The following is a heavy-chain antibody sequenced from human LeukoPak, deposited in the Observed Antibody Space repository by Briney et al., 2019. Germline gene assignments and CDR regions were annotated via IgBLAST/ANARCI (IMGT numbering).Heavy chain of an antibody. CDR2: ISWNSGSI. CDR3: AKEYGPRGARYQLLSGDFDY. J-gene: IGHJ4*02. Sequence: PGGSLRLSCAASGFTFDDYAMHWVRQAPGKGLEWVSGISWNSGSIGYADSVKGRFTISRDNAKNSLYLQMNSLRAEDTALYYCAKEYGPRGARYQLLSGDFDYWGQGTLVTVSS. V-gene: IGHV3-9*01. CDR1: GFTFDDYA. D-gene: IGHD2-2*01.